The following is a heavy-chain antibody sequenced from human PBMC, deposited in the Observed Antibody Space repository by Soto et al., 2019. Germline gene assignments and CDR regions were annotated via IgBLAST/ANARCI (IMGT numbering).Heavy chain of an antibody. D-gene: IGHD2-2*01. V-gene: IGHV1-8*01. J-gene: IGHJ6*03. CDR1: GYTFTSYD. CDR2: MNPNSGNT. CDR3: ARGIPAAILIYYYYYYMDV. Sequence: GASVKVSCKASGYTFTSYDINWVRQATGQGLEWMGWMNPNSGNTGYAQKFQGRVTMTRNTSISTAYMELSSLRSEDTAVYYCARGIPAAILIYYYYYYMDVWGKGTTVTVSS.